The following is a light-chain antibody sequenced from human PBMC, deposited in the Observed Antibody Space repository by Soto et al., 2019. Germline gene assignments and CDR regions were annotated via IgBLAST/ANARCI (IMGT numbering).Light chain of an antibody. CDR1: QSINNL. CDR2: DAS. V-gene: IGKV3-11*01. J-gene: IGKJ4*01. CDR3: QQCYSWPLT. Sequence: EVVLTQSPATLSLSPGERATLSCRASQSINNLLAWYRQKPGQAPRLLIQDASNRATGIPARFSGSGSGTDFTLTISSLESEDFAVYYCQQCYSWPLTFGGGTRVEIK.